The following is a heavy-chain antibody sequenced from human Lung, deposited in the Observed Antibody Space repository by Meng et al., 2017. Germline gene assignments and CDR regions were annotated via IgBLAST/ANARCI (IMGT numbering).Heavy chain of an antibody. CDR2: INPNSGGT. J-gene: IGHJ4*02. CDR3: ASVGACGGDCYTFDY. V-gene: IGHV1-2*06. CDR1: GYTFTGYY. D-gene: IGHD2-21*02. Sequence: QVQLVQSGAEGKKPGASVKVSCKASGYTFTGYYMHWVRQAPGKGLEWMGRINPNSGGTNYAQKFQGRVTMTRDTSISTAYMELSRLRSDDTAVYYCASVGACGGDCYTFDYWGQGTLVTVSS.